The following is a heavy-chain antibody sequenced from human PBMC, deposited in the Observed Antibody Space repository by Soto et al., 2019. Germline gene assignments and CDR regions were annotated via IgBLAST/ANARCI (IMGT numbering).Heavy chain of an antibody. CDR1: GYTFTPYG. Sequence: QVQLVQSGGEVKKPGASVKVSCKASGYTFTPYGISWVRQAPGQGLEWVGWIRSNNGNTHYAQKLQGSITMTTDTSTSTAYMELRSLRADDTAVYYCARGAYGDPYFDYWGQGALVTVCS. CDR2: IRSNNGNT. CDR3: ARGAYGDPYFDY. J-gene: IGHJ4*02. V-gene: IGHV1-18*01. D-gene: IGHD4-17*01.